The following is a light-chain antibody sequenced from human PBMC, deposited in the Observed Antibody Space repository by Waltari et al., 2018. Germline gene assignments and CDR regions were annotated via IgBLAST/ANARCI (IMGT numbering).Light chain of an antibody. Sequence: CRASQGISNSLAWYQQKPGKAPKLLLYAAATLESGVPSRFSGSGSGTDYTLTISSLQPEDFATYYCQQYYSIPPVTFGPGTRVDFK. CDR2: AAA. V-gene: IGKV1-NL1*01. CDR1: QGISNS. J-gene: IGKJ3*01. CDR3: QQYYSIPPVT.